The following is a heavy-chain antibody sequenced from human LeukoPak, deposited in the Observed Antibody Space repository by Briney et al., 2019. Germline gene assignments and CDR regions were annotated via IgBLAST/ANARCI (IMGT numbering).Heavy chain of an antibody. V-gene: IGHV4-59*01. CDR1: GGSISSYY. D-gene: IGHD2-15*01. CDR2: IYYSGST. Sequence: SETLSLTCTVSGGSISSYYWSWIRQPPGKGLEWIGYIYYSGSTNYNPSLKSRVTISVDTSKNQFSLKLSSVTAADTAVYYCARARCSGGSCYRGLDYWGQGTLVTVSS. CDR3: ARARCSGGSCYRGLDY. J-gene: IGHJ4*02.